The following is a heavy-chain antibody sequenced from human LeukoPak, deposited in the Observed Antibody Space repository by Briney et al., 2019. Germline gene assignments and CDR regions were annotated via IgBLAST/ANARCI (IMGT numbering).Heavy chain of an antibody. J-gene: IGHJ4*02. V-gene: IGHV4-61*02. CDR1: GDSISSGRYY. Sequence: SETLSLTCTVSGDSISSGRYYWSWIRPPAGKGLEWIGRTFTNGSTNYKPSLKSRVTISVDTSKKQFSLKLSSVTAADTAVYFCARTPSGDYYTTFDNWGQGTLVTVSS. CDR2: TFTNGST. CDR3: ARTPSGDYYTTFDN. D-gene: IGHD3-10*01.